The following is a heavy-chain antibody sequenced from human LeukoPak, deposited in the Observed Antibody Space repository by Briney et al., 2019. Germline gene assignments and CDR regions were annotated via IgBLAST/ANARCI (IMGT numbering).Heavy chain of an antibody. V-gene: IGHV3-15*01. Sequence: GGSLRLSCAASGITFPSAWMGWVRPAPGKGLEWVGRIKSKTDGGTTDYAAPVRGRITISTDDSKITSHLHMNNLKIEHASLYYWTTDGGITIRPLFDFCGQGSLVTVYS. CDR1: GITFPSAW. J-gene: IGHJ4*02. CDR2: IKSKTDGGTT. CDR3: TTDGGITIRPLFDF. D-gene: IGHD1-14*01.